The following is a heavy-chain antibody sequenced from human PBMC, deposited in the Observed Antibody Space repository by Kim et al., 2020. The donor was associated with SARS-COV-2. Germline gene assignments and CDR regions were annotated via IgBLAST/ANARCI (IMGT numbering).Heavy chain of an antibody. CDR3: AREDSSGYYYCPDY. V-gene: IGHV3-21*01. Sequence: GGSLRLSCAASGFTFSSYSMNWVRQAPGKGLEWVSSISSSSSYIYYADSVKGRFTISRDNAKNSLYLQMNSLRAEDTAVYYCAREDSSGYYYCPDYWGQGTLVSDSS. CDR1: GFTFSSYS. D-gene: IGHD3-22*01. J-gene: IGHJ4*02. CDR2: ISSSSSYI.